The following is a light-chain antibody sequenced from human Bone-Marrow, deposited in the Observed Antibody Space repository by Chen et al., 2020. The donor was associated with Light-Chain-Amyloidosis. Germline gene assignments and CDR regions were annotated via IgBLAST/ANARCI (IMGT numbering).Light chain of an antibody. CDR2: DVS. J-gene: IGLJ3*02. CDR1: SSDVGGYNY. Sequence: QSALTQPASVSGSPGQSITISCTGTSSDVGGYNYVSWYQQHPGKAPKLMIYDVSKRPSGVYNRFSGSNSGNTASLTISGLQAEDEADYYCSSYTSSSTTWVFGGGTKLTVL. CDR3: SSYTSSSTTWV. V-gene: IGLV2-14*01.